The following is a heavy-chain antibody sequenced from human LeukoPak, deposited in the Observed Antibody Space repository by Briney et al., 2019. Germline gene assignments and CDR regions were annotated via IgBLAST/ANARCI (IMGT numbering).Heavy chain of an antibody. D-gene: IGHD6-6*01. J-gene: IGHJ6*02. Sequence: PSETLSLTCTVSGGSISSSSYYWGWIRQPPGKGLEWIGGIYYSGSTYYNPSLKSRVTISVDTSKNQFSLKLSSVTAADTAVYYCARRIEYSSSLGALYYYYGMDVWGQGTTVTVSS. V-gene: IGHV4-39*01. CDR1: GGSISSSSYY. CDR2: IYYSGST. CDR3: ARRIEYSSSLGALYYYYGMDV.